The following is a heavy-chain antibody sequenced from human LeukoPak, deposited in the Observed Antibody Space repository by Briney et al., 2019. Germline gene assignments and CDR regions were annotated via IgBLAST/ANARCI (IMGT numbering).Heavy chain of an antibody. V-gene: IGHV1-2*06. CDR1: GYTFTGYY. CDR3: ARLSVGATRGFDY. D-gene: IGHD1-26*01. J-gene: IGHJ4*02. Sequence: GASVKVSCKAPGYTFTGYYMHWVRQAPGQGLEWMGRINPNSGGTNYAQKFQGRVTMTRDTSISTAYMELTRLTSDDTAVYYCARLSVGATRGFDYWGQGTLVTVSS. CDR2: INPNSGGT.